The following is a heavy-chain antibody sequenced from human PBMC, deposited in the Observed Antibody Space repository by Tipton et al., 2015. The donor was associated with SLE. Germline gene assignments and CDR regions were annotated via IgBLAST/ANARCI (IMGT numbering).Heavy chain of an antibody. J-gene: IGHJ3*02. CDR3: ARAPYSSSWYRGAFDI. CDR2: IGTAGDP. V-gene: IGHV3-66*02. CDR1: GFTVSSNY. D-gene: IGHD6-13*01. Sequence: SLRLSCAASGFTVSSNYMSWVRQAPGKGLEWVSAIGTAGDPYYPGSVKGRFAISRDNSKNTLYLQMNSLRAEDTAVYYCARAPYSSSWYRGAFDIWGQGTMVTVSS.